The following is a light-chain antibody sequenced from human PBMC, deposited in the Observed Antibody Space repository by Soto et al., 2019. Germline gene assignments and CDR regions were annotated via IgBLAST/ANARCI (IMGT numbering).Light chain of an antibody. CDR2: VNT. J-gene: IGLJ3*02. V-gene: IGLV1-40*01. Sequence: QAVVTQQPSVSGAPGQTITISCTGSSSNIGADFGVHWYQQLPGAAPKLVIFVNTNRPSGVPDRFSGSKSGTSASLAITGLQAEDEADYYCQSYDRSLSGWVFGTGTQLTVL. CDR1: SSNIGADFG. CDR3: QSYDRSLSGWV.